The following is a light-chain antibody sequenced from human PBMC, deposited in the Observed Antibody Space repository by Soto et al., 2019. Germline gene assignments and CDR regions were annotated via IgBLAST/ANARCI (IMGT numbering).Light chain of an antibody. J-gene: IGLJ3*02. Sequence: QSVLTQLPSVSGAPGQRVTISCTGSSSNIGAYFDVHWYQQLPGTAPKLLIYGNTNRPSGVPDRFSGSKSGTSASLAITGLQAEDDADYYCQSYDTSLSGWVFGGGTKLTVL. V-gene: IGLV1-40*01. CDR1: SSNIGAYFD. CDR3: QSYDTSLSGWV. CDR2: GNT.